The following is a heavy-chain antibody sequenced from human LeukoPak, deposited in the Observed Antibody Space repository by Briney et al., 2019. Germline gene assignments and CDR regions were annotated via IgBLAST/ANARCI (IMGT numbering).Heavy chain of an antibody. CDR2: IYYSGST. CDR3: ARLRNNYGYAFEI. J-gene: IGHJ3*02. CDR1: GGSISSSSYY. Sequence: SETLSLTCTVSGGSISSSSYYWGWIRQPPGKGLEWIGSIYYSGSTYYNPSLKSRVTISVDTSKNQFSLKLSSVTAADTAVYYCARLRNNYGYAFEIWGQGTVVTVSS. D-gene: IGHD5-18*01. V-gene: IGHV4-39*01.